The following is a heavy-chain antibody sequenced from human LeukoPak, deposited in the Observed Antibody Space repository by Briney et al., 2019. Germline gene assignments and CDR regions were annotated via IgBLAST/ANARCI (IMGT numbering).Heavy chain of an antibody. CDR2: ISYDGSNK. D-gene: IGHD5-12*01. CDR3: AKDSSGYDYGAGY. J-gene: IGHJ4*02. CDR1: GFTFSNYG. Sequence: TGGSLRLSCAASGFTFSNYGMHWVRQAPGKGLEWVAVISYDGSNKYYADSVKGRFSISRDNSKNTLYLQMNSLRAEDTAVYYCAKDSSGYDYGAGYWGQGILVTVFS. V-gene: IGHV3-30*18.